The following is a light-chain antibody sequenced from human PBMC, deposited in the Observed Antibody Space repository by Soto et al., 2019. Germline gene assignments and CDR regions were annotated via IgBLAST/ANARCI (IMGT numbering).Light chain of an antibody. CDR1: SSDVGAYYS. V-gene: IGLV2-14*01. CDR3: SSYTSGSSHSV. CDR2: CVT. Sequence: QSVLTQPASVSGSPGQSITISCTGTSSDVGAYYSVSWYKHHPCKAPKLIIDCVTNRPSGVSNRFSGSKSGNTASLTISVLQAEDEADYHGSSYTSGSSHSVFGTGTKLTVL. J-gene: IGLJ1*01.